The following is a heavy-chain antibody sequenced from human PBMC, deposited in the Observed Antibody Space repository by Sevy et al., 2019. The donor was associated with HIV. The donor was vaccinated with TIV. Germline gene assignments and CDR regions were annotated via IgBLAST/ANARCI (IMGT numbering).Heavy chain of an antibody. D-gene: IGHD2-2*01. CDR1: GFTFRSYW. J-gene: IGHJ6*02. V-gene: IGHV3-7*03. Sequence: GGSLRLSCAVSGFTFRSYWMSWVRQAPGKGLEWVAHIKVDGSEKYHVDSVKGRFTISRDNAKTSLFLQMNSQRVKDTAVYYCARDCSSTSCLWGLDVWGQGTAVTVSS. CDR2: IKVDGSEK. CDR3: ARDCSSTSCLWGLDV.